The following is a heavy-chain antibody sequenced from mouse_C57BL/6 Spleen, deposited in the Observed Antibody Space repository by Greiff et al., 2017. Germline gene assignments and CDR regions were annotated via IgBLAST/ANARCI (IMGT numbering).Heavy chain of an antibody. CDR1: GYTFTSYW. J-gene: IGHJ2*01. V-gene: IGHV1-61*01. Sequence: QVQLKQPGAELVRPGSSVKLSCKASGYTFTSYWMDWVKQRPGQGLEWIGNIYPSDSETHYNQKFKDKATLTVDKSSSTAYMQLSSLTSEDSAVYYCARSRQLRLRDYFDYWGQGTTLTVSS. CDR2: IYPSDSET. D-gene: IGHD3-2*02. CDR3: ARSRQLRLRDYFDY.